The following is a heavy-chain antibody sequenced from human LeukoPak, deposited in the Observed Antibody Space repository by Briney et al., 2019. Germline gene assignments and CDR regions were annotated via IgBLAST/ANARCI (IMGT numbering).Heavy chain of an antibody. CDR1: GCSFTNYR. CDR2: IYPDDSDA. CDR3: ARGDYFLDY. J-gene: IGHJ4*02. V-gene: IGHV5-51*01. Sequence: GESLKISCEGSGCSFTNYRIGWVRQMPGKGLEWMGIIYPDDSDARYSPSFQGQVTISADKSISTAYLQWSSLKASDTAMYYCARGDYFLDYWGQGTLVTVSS. D-gene: IGHD2/OR15-2a*01.